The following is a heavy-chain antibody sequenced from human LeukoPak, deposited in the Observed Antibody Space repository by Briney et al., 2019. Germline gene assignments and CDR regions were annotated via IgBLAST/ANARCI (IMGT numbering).Heavy chain of an antibody. D-gene: IGHD1-26*01. CDR1: GGTFSSYA. CDR2: IIPILGIA. CDR3: ARDPGWELLGGNNWFDP. Sequence: GASVKVSCKASGGTFSSYAISWVRQAPGQGLEWMGRIIPILGIANYAQKFQGRVTITADKSTSTAYMELSSLRSEDTAVYYCARDPGWELLGGNNWFDPWGQGTLVTVSS. V-gene: IGHV1-69*04. J-gene: IGHJ5*02.